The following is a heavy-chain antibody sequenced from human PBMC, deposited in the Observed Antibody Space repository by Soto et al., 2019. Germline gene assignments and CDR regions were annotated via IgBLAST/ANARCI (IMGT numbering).Heavy chain of an antibody. CDR3: ARPRGYDVPSYYYDMDV. CDR2: ISAYNGDT. D-gene: IGHD5-12*01. CDR1: GYTFSLYG. V-gene: IGHV1-18*01. Sequence: QVQLVQSGAEVKEPGASVKVSCKASGYTFSLYGITWVRQAPGQGLEWMGWISAYNGDTSYAQKLQGRVTMTTDTSTSTAYMELRSLRSDDTAVYYCARPRGYDVPSYYYDMDVWGQGTTVNVS. J-gene: IGHJ6*02.